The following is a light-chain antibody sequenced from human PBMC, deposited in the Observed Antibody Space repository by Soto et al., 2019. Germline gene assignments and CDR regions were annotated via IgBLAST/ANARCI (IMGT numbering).Light chain of an antibody. CDR2: GAS. CDR1: QSVSSSY. Sequence: EIVLTQSPGTLSLSPGERATRSCRASQSVSSSYLAWYQQKPGQAPRLLIYGASSRATGIPDRFSGSGSGTDFTLTISRLEPEDFAVYYCQQHNQWPITFGQGTRLEIK. V-gene: IGKV3-20*01. CDR3: QQHNQWPIT. J-gene: IGKJ5*01.